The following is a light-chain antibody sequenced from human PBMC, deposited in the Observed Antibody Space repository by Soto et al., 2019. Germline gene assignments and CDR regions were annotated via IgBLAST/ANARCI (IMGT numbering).Light chain of an antibody. CDR2: EAT. CDR1: SSDVGSYNL. CDR3: CAYAGSGTVV. Sequence: QSALTQPASVSGSPEQSITISSTGTSSDVGSYNLVSWYQQHPGKAPKVMIYEATKRPSGVSNRFSGSKSGNTASLPISGLQAEDEADYYCCAYAGSGTVVFGGGTKLTVL. V-gene: IGLV2-23*01. J-gene: IGLJ3*02.